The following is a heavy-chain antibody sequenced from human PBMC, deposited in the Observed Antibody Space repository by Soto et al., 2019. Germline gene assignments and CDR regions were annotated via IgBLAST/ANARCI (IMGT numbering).Heavy chain of an antibody. CDR1: GFTFSSYW. CDR3: ARDPGQTAVAGTNWFDP. D-gene: IGHD6-19*01. J-gene: IGHJ5*02. Sequence: GGSLRLSCSASGFTFSSYWMHWVRQAPGKGLVWVSRINSDGSSTSYADSVKGRFTISRDNAKNTLYLQMNSLRAEDTAVYYCARDPGQTAVAGTNWFDPWGQGTLVTVSS. V-gene: IGHV3-74*01. CDR2: INSDGSST.